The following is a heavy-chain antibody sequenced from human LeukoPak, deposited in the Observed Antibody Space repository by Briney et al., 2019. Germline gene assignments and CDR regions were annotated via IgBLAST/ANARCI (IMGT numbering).Heavy chain of an antibody. Sequence: ASVKVSCKASGYTFISYGISWVRQAPGQGLEWMGWIATYNGKTKYAEKVQGRVTMTTDTSTTTAYMELRTLRSDETAVYYCARDMVGLAADGNWFDPWGQGTLVTVSS. CDR2: IATYNGKT. V-gene: IGHV1-18*01. D-gene: IGHD6-13*01. J-gene: IGHJ5*02. CDR1: GYTFISYG. CDR3: ARDMVGLAADGNWFDP.